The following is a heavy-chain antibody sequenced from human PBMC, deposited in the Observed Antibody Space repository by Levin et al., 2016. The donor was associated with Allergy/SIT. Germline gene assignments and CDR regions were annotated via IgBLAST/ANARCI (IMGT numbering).Heavy chain of an antibody. D-gene: IGHD6-19*01. V-gene: IGHV3-23*01. CDR3: AKDSSGWYDY. Sequence: VRQAPGKGLEWVSAISGSGGSTYYADSVKGRFTISRDNSKNTLYLQMNSLRAEDTAVYYCAKDSSGWYDYWGQGTLVTVSS. CDR2: ISGSGGST. J-gene: IGHJ4*02.